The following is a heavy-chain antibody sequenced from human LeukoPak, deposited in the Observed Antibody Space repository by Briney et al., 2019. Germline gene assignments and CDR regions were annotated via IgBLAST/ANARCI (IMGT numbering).Heavy chain of an antibody. J-gene: IGHJ6*03. CDR3: ARGGLPIYYYYMDV. D-gene: IGHD5/OR15-5a*01. CDR2: INTNTGNP. Sequence: ASVKVSCKASGYTFTSYAMNWVRQAPGQGLEWMGWINTNTGNPRYAQGFTGRFVFSLDTSVSTTYLQISSLKAEDTAVYYCARGGLPIYYYYMDVWGKGTTVTVSS. V-gene: IGHV7-4-1*02. CDR1: GYTFTSYA.